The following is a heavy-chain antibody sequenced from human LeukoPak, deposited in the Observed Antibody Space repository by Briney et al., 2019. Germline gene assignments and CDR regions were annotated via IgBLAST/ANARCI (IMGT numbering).Heavy chain of an antibody. J-gene: IGHJ2*01. CDR1: GFTFSSYW. CDR2: IKQDGSEK. D-gene: IGHD5-18*01. V-gene: IGHV3-7*01. Sequence: GGSLRLSCAASGFTFSSYWMNWVRQAPGKGLEWVANIKQDGSEKNYVDFVKGRFTVSRDNAKNSLDLQMNSLRAEDTAVYYCARARGYGYQWYFDLWGRGTLVTVSS. CDR3: ARARGYGYQWYFDL.